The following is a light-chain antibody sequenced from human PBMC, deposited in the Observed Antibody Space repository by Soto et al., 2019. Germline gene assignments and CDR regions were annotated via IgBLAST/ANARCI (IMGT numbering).Light chain of an antibody. J-gene: IGKJ5*01. Sequence: EKVLTQSPGTLSFSPGERATLSFRASQTVSSYLTWYQQRPGQAPRLLIYGASKRATGIPDRFSGSGSGTDFTLTISRLEPEDFALYYCQQYGTSPITFGQGTRLEIK. CDR2: GAS. CDR3: QQYGTSPIT. CDR1: QTVSSY. V-gene: IGKV3-20*01.